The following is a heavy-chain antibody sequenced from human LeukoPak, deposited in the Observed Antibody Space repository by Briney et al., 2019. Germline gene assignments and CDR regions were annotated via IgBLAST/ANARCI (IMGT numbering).Heavy chain of an antibody. CDR1: GFTVSSNY. Sequence: PGGSLRLSCAASGFTVSSNYMSWVRQAPGKGLEWVSVIYSGGSTYYSDSVTGRFTISRDTSKNTLYLQMNSLRAEDTAVYYCARDLVAVAGTGYYYGMDVWGQGTTVTVSS. CDR3: ARDLVAVAGTGYYYGMDV. D-gene: IGHD6-19*01. V-gene: IGHV3-53*01. CDR2: IYSGGST. J-gene: IGHJ6*02.